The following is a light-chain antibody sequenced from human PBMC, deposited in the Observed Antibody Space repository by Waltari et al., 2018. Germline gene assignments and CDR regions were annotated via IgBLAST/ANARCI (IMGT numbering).Light chain of an antibody. J-gene: IGLJ2*01. CDR1: SSNFGSGYD. CDR2: HNT. V-gene: IGLV1-40*01. Sequence: QSVLTQPPSVSGAPGQRVTLSCTGSSSNFGSGYDVHWYQQLPGTAPKLLIYHNTNRPSGVPDRFSGSKSGTSASLAITGLQAEDEADYYCQSYDSSLSDVVFGGGTKLTVL. CDR3: QSYDSSLSDVV.